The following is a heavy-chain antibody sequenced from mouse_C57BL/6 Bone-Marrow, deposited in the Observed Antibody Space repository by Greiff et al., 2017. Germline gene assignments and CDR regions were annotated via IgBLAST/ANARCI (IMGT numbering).Heavy chain of an antibody. J-gene: IGHJ1*03. D-gene: IGHD2-1*01. CDR1: GYTFTSYW. CDR3: ASTPHYYGNSFWYFDD. CDR2: IYPGSGST. V-gene: IGHV1-55*01. Sequence: QVQLQQPGAELVKPGASVKMSCKASGYTFTSYWITWVKQRPGQGLEWIGDIYPGSGSTNYNEKFKGKATLTVDTSSSTAYIQLSSLTSEDSAVYYCASTPHYYGNSFWYFDDWGTGTTVTVSS.